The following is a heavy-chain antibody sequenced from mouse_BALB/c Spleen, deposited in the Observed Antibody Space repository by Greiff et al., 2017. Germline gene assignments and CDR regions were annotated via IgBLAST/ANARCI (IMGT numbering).Heavy chain of an antibody. D-gene: IGHD2-1*01. CDR2: ISYDGSN. CDR3: ARRGNYFYAMDY. Sequence: EVQLQESGPGLVKPSQSLSLTCSVTGYSITSGYYWNWIRQFPGNKLEWMGYISYDGSNNYNPSLKNRISSTRDTSKNQFFLKLNSVTTEDTATYYCARRGNYFYAMDYWGQGTSVTVST. J-gene: IGHJ4*01. CDR1: GYSITSGYY. V-gene: IGHV3-6*02.